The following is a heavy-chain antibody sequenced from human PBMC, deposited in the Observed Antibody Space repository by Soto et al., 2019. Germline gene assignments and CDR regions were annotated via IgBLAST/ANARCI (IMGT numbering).Heavy chain of an antibody. Sequence: GASVKVSCKASGGTFSSYAISWVRQAPGQGLEWMGGIIPIFGTANYARKFQGRVTITADESTSTAYMELSSLRSEDTAVYYCARGGFTVTTSLDYWGQGTLVTVSS. CDR3: ARGGFTVTTSLDY. J-gene: IGHJ4*02. CDR2: IIPIFGTA. V-gene: IGHV1-69*13. CDR1: GGTFSSYA. D-gene: IGHD4-4*01.